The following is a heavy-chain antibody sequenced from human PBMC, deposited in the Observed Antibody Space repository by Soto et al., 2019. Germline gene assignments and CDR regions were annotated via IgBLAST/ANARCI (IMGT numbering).Heavy chain of an antibody. Sequence: EVQLVESGGGLVQPGGSLRLSCAASGFTVSSNYMSWVRQAPGKGLEWVSVIYSGGSTYYADSVKGRFTISRHNSKNTLYPQMNSLRGEGTAVYYCARYYCSGGSCYSGGDHYYYMDVWGKGTTVTVSS. J-gene: IGHJ6*03. D-gene: IGHD2-15*01. V-gene: IGHV3-53*04. CDR1: GFTVSSNY. CDR3: ARYYCSGGSCYSGGDHYYYMDV. CDR2: IYSGGST.